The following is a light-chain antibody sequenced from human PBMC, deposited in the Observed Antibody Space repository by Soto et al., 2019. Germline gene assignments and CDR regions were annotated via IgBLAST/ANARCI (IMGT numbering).Light chain of an antibody. J-gene: IGKJ2*01. V-gene: IGKV3-20*01. CDR3: QQYGSSPRT. CDR1: QSVSSSY. Sequence: EIVLTQSPGTLSLSPGERATLSCRASQSVSSSYLAWYQQKPGQAPRLLIYGASSRATGIPDRFSGSGSGTDFTLTISRLEPEDFAVYYCQQYGSSPRTFGQGTQLEIQ. CDR2: GAS.